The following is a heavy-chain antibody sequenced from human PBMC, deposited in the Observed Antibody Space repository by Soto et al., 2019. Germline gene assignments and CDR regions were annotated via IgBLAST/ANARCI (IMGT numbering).Heavy chain of an antibody. V-gene: IGHV1-3*01. D-gene: IGHD2-15*01. Sequence: ASVKVSCKASGYTFTGYAMHWVRQAPGQRLEWMGWINAGNGNTKYSQKFQGRVTITRDTSASTAYMELSSLRSEDTAVYYCARTPLVVVVAATLGYFDYWGQGTLVTVSS. CDR1: GYTFTGYA. CDR2: INAGNGNT. CDR3: ARTPLVVVVAATLGYFDY. J-gene: IGHJ4*02.